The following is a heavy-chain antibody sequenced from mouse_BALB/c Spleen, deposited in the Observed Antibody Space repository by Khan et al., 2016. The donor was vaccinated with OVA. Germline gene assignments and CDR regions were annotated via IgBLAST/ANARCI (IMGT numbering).Heavy chain of an antibody. CDR2: ILPGSEHT. CDR1: GYTFSGYW. D-gene: IGHD1-1*01. J-gene: IGHJ2*01. V-gene: IGHV1-9*01. Sequence: QVQLQQPGAELMKPGASVKISCKATGYTFSGYWIDWVKQRPGHGLEWMGEILPGSEHTKYNENFKDQAALTADTSANTAYMQLSSLTSEDSAVCYSARYRYCGTSYFDDWGQGTTLTVSS. CDR3: ARYRYCGTSYFDD.